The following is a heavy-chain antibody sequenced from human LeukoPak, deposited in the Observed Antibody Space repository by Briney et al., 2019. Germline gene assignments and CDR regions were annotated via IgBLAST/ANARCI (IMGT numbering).Heavy chain of an antibody. D-gene: IGHD3-10*01. CDR2: TSYDGSNK. Sequence: GGSLRLSCAASGFTFSSYAMHWVRQAPGKGLEWVAVTSYDGSNKYYADSVKGRFTISRDNSKNTLYLQMNSLRAEDTAVYYCAREESVWFGELIYYYGMDVWGKGTTVTVSS. J-gene: IGHJ6*04. CDR1: GFTFSSYA. V-gene: IGHV3-30*04. CDR3: AREESVWFGELIYYYGMDV.